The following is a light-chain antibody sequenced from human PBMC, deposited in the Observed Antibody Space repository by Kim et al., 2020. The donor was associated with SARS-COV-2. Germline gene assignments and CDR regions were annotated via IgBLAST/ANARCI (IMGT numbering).Light chain of an antibody. J-gene: IGLJ2*01. CDR3: QAWDSSTVV. V-gene: IGLV3-1*01. Sequence: PGQTARITCSGDKLGDKYACWYQQKPGQSPVLVIYQDSKRPSGIPERFSGSNSGNTATLTISGTQAMDEADYYCQAWDSSTVVFGGGTQLTVL. CDR1: KLGDKY. CDR2: QDS.